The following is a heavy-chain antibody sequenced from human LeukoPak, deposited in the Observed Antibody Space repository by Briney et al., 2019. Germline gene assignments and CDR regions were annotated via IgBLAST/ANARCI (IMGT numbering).Heavy chain of an antibody. CDR3: ARDRGWGAFDI. D-gene: IGHD6-19*01. CDR2: IKQDGSEK. J-gene: IGHJ3*02. CDR1: GFTFSSYW. Sequence: GGSLRLSCAASGFTFSSYWMSWVRQAPGKGLEWVANIKQDGSEKYYVDSVKGRFTISRDNAKNSLYLQMNSLRAEDTALYHCARDRGWGAFDIWGQGTMVTVSS. V-gene: IGHV3-7*03.